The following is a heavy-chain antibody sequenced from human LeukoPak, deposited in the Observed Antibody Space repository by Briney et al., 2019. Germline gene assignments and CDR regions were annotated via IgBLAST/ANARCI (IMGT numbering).Heavy chain of an antibody. J-gene: IGHJ4*02. Sequence: PSETLSLTCTVSGGSISSGSYYWSWIRQPAGKGLEWIGRIYTSGSTNYNPSLKSRVTISVDTSKNQFSLKLSSVTAADTAVYYCARSSAHSYGDFHFWGQGNLVTVSS. D-gene: IGHD5-18*01. V-gene: IGHV4-61*02. CDR1: GGSISSGSYY. CDR3: ARSSAHSYGDFHF. CDR2: IYTSGST.